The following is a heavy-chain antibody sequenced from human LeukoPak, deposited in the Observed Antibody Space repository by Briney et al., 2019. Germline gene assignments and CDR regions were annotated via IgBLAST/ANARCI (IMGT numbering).Heavy chain of an antibody. J-gene: IGHJ3*02. CDR1: GGSISSGDYY. CDR2: IYYSGST. V-gene: IGHV4-30-4*08. CDR3: ARDGADYDAFDI. Sequence: SETLSLTCTVSGGSISSGDYYWRWIRQPPGKGLEWIGYIYYSGSTYYNPSLKSRVTISVDTSKNQFSLKLSSVTATDTAVYYCARDGADYDAFDIWGQGTMVTVSS. D-gene: IGHD3-16*01.